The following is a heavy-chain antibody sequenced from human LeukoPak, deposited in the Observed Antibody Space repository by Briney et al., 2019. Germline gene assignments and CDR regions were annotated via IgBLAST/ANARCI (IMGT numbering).Heavy chain of an antibody. CDR3: ARVGSAAPVTSSGHTIDY. CDR1: GFSLYTYS. J-gene: IGHJ4*02. CDR2: ITSTSTYI. Sequence: GGSLRLSCAVSGFSLYTYSMNWVRQAPGKGLEWVSSITSTSTYIYYADSVKGGFTISRDNAKKSLYLQMNSLRVEDTAVYYCARVGSAAPVTSSGHTIDYWGQGTLVIVSS. D-gene: IGHD3-22*01. V-gene: IGHV3-21*01.